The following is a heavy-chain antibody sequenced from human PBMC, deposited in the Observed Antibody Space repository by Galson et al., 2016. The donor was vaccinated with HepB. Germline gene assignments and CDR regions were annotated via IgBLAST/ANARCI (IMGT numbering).Heavy chain of an antibody. CDR2: ISYNI. CDR1: GFTFSTYN. J-gene: IGHJ5*01. Sequence: LRLSCAASGFTFSTYNMNWVRQAPGKGLEWVSSISYNIYYADSVRGRFTISRDNAKNSLFLQMNSLRVEDTAVYYCARDNCINAICYTGWFDYWGQGTLVTVSS. D-gene: IGHD2-8*01. V-gene: IGHV3-21*01. CDR3: ARDNCINAICYTGWFDY.